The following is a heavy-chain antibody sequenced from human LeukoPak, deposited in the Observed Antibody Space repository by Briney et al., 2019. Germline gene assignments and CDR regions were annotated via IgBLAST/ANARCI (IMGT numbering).Heavy chain of an antibody. J-gene: IGHJ4*02. CDR2: ISSSSSYI. CDR1: GFTFSSYS. Sequence: GGSLRLSCAASGFTFSSYSMNWVRQAPGKGLEWVSSISSSSSYIYYADSVKGRFTISRDSAKNSLYLQMNSLRAEDTAVYYCARDPDYYDSSGSYWGQGTLVTVSS. D-gene: IGHD3-22*01. V-gene: IGHV3-21*01. CDR3: ARDPDYYDSSGSY.